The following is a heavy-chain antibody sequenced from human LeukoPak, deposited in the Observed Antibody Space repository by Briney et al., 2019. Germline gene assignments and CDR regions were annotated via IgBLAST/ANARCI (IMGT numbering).Heavy chain of an antibody. Sequence: GGSLRLSCTASGFTFSNYAMTWVRQAPGKGLEWVSSISGTGGRTYSADSVKGRFTVSRDNSKNTLYLQMKNLRVEHTAVYYCAKGLHGGVGYGVDVWGQGTTVSVSS. CDR2: ISGTGGRT. V-gene: IGHV3-23*01. CDR1: GFTFSNYA. J-gene: IGHJ6*02. D-gene: IGHD3-16*01. CDR3: AKGLHGGVGYGVDV.